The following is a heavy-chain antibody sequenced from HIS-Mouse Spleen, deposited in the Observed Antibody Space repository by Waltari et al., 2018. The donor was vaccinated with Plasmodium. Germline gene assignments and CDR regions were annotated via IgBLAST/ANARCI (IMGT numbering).Heavy chain of an antibody. Sequence: EVQLVETGGGLIQPGGSLRLSCAASGFTVSSNYMSWVRQAQGKGREWVAGIYSGGSTYYADSVKGRFTISRDNSKNTLYLQMNSLRAEDTAVYYCARAHWGPDDYWGQGTLVTVSS. V-gene: IGHV3-53*02. CDR1: GFTVSSNY. CDR3: ARAHWGPDDY. D-gene: IGHD7-27*01. J-gene: IGHJ4*02. CDR2: IYSGGST.